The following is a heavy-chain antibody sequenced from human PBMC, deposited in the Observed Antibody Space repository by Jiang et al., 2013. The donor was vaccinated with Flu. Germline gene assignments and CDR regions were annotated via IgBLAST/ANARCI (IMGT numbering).Heavy chain of an antibody. CDR1: GYSISSGYY. Sequence: LLKPSETLSLTCTVSGYSISSGYYWGWIRQPPGKGLEWIGSISHSGSTYYNPSLKSRVTISVDTSKNQFSLKLTSVTAADTAMYYCARGKQWLANFDYWGQGTLVTVSS. D-gene: IGHD6-19*01. CDR2: ISHSGST. CDR3: ARGKQWLANFDY. J-gene: IGHJ4*02. V-gene: IGHV4-38-2*02.